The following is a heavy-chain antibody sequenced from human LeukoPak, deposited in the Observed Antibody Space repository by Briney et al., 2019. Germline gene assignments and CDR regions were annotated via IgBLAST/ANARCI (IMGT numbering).Heavy chain of an antibody. CDR3: AREWNYVIDS. D-gene: IGHD1-7*01. J-gene: IGHJ5*01. CDR2: IYYSGST. CDR1: GGSVSSGSYY. V-gene: IGHV4-61*01. Sequence: SETLSLTCTVSGGSVSSGSYYWSWIRQPPGKGLEWIGYIYYSGSTTYNPSLKSRVTISVDTSKNQFSVKLSSVTAADTAVYYCAREWNYVIDSWGQGTLVTVSS.